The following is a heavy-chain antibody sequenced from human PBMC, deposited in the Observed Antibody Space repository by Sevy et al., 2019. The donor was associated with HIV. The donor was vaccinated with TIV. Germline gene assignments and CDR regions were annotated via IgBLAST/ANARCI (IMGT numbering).Heavy chain of an antibody. D-gene: IGHD3-16*01. V-gene: IGHV1-18*04. J-gene: IGHJ6*02. CDR1: GYSFTTYG. CDR2: ISTKNGNT. CDR3: ARVGVTTFGGIPDYYYYGMDV. Sequence: ASVKVSCKAAGYSFTTYGISWVRQAPGQGLEWMGWISTKNGNTNYAHKLQGRVTMTTDTSTGTAYMEVRSLRSDDTAVYYCARVGVTTFGGIPDYYYYGMDVWGQGTPVTVSS.